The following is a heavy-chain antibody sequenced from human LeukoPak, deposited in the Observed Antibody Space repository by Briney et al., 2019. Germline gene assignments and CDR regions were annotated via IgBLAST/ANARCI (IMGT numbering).Heavy chain of an antibody. J-gene: IGHJ5*02. Sequence: GGSLRLSCEASGFTFSNYAMSWVRQAPGKGLEWVSSISGSSDNTNYADSVKGRFTISRDNSKNTLYLQMNSLRAEDTAVYYCAKDRRAANNWFDPWGQGTLVTVSS. D-gene: IGHD2-15*01. CDR2: ISGSSDNT. CDR3: AKDRRAANNWFDP. CDR1: GFTFSNYA. V-gene: IGHV3-23*01.